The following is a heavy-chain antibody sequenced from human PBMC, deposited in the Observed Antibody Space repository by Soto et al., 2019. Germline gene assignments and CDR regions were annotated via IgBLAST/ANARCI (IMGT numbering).Heavy chain of an antibody. CDR2: ISGSGGST. D-gene: IGHD3-10*01. J-gene: IGHJ4*02. V-gene: IGHV3-23*01. Sequence: GGSLRFSCAASGFTFSSYAMSWVRQAPGKGLEWVSAISGSGGSTYYADSVKGRFTISRDNSKNTLYLQMNSLRAEDTAVYYCARRYYYGSGSYYLYWGQGPLVTVSS. CDR1: GFTFSSYA. CDR3: ARRYYYGSGSYYLY.